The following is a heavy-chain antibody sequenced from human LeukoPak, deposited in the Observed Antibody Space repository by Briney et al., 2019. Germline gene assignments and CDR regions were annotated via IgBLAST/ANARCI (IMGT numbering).Heavy chain of an antibody. CDR2: MYYSGST. Sequence: SETLSLTCTVSGGSISSSGYYWGWIRQPPGKGLEWIGSMYYSGSTYHNPSLKSRVTISIDTSKNQFSLKLSSVTAADTAVYYCTRGSIAYYYMDVWGKGTTVTISS. CDR1: GGSISSSGYY. V-gene: IGHV4-39*07. J-gene: IGHJ6*03. CDR3: TRGSIAYYYMDV. D-gene: IGHD3-22*01.